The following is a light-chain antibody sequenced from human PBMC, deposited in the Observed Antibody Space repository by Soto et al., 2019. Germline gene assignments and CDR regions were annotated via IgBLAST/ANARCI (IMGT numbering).Light chain of an antibody. CDR1: SSNVGGSNY. V-gene: IGLV2-8*01. CDR3: SSYAGRNNIV. Sequence: QSVLTQPPSASGSRGQSVTISCTGASSNVGGSNYVSWYQQHPGKAPKLIIYEVTKRPSGVPDRCSGSKFGSTASLTVSGLQDADEDDYYCSSYAGRNNIVLGNGTKLTVL. CDR2: EVT. J-gene: IGLJ1*01.